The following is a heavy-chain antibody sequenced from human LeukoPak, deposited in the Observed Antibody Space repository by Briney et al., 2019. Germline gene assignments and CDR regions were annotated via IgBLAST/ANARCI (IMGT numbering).Heavy chain of an antibody. J-gene: IGHJ4*02. CDR1: RFTFSDYY. Sequence: KTGGSLRLTCAASRFTFSDYYMSWIRQAPGKGLEWISYIVTTDTHIYYADSVRGRFTISRDNAKNSLYLEMSSLRADDTAVYYCARDGRLDYWGQGTLVIVST. V-gene: IGHV3-11*01. CDR2: IVTTDTHI. CDR3: ARDGRLDY.